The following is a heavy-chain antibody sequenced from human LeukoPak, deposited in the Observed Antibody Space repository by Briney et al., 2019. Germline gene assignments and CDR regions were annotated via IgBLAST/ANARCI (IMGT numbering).Heavy chain of an antibody. CDR3: ARAPPYNILTGYRLFDY. J-gene: IGHJ4*02. Sequence: GASVKVSFKASGYTFTGYYIHWVRQAPGQGLEWMGWINPNSDGTKYTEKFQGRVTMTRDTSISTAYMEVSRLRSDDTAVYHCARAPPYNILTGYRLFDYWGQGTLVTVSS. D-gene: IGHD3-9*01. V-gene: IGHV1-2*02. CDR2: INPNSDGT. CDR1: GYTFTGYY.